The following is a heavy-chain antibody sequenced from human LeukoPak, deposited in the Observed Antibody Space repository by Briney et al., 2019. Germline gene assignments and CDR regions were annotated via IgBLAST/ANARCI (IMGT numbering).Heavy chain of an antibody. CDR3: ARSVGKQQLVPRDYYYYYMDV. CDR1: GYTFTSYG. V-gene: IGHV1-18*01. Sequence: ASVKVSCKASGYTFTSYGISWVRQAPGQGLEWMGWISAYNGNTNYAQKLQGRVTMTTDTSTSTAYMELRSLRSDDTAVYYCARSVGKQQLVPRDYYYYYMDVWGKGTTVTVSS. J-gene: IGHJ6*03. D-gene: IGHD6-13*01. CDR2: ISAYNGNT.